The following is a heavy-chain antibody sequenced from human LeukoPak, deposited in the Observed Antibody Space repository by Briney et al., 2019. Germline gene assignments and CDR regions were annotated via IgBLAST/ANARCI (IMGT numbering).Heavy chain of an antibody. Sequence: ASVKVSCKASGYTFTSYDINWVRQATGHGLEWMGWMNPNSGNTGYAQKYQGRVTITRNTSISTAYMELSSLRSEDTAVYYCARGDVVVPAAIDYWGQGTLVTVSS. CDR2: MNPNSGNT. J-gene: IGHJ4*02. D-gene: IGHD2-2*01. CDR1: GYTFTSYD. V-gene: IGHV1-8*01. CDR3: ARGDVVVPAAIDY.